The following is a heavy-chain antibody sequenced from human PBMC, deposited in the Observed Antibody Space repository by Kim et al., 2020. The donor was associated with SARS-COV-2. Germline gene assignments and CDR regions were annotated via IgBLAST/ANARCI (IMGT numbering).Heavy chain of an antibody. D-gene: IGHD3-3*01. CDR1: GFTVSSNY. CDR3: ARVSYDFPNAFDI. V-gene: IGHV3-53*01. Sequence: GGSLRLSCAASGFTVSSNYMSWVRQAPGKGLEWVSVIYSGGSTYYADSVKGRFTISRDNSKNTLYLQMNSLRAEDTAVYYCARVSYDFPNAFDIWGQGTMVTVSS. J-gene: IGHJ3*02. CDR2: IYSGGST.